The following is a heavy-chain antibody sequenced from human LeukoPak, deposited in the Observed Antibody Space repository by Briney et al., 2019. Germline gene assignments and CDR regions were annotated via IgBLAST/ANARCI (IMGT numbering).Heavy chain of an antibody. CDR1: GFTFSSYG. D-gene: IGHD6-13*01. V-gene: IGHV3-33*01. CDR3: ARSLLLYSSTWYALDY. Sequence: PGRSLRLSCAASGFTFSSYGMHWVRQAPGKGLEWVAVIWYDGSNKYYADSVKGRFTISRDNSNNTLYLQMNSLRAEDTAVYYCARSLLLYSSTWYALDYWGQGTLVAVSS. CDR2: IWYDGSNK. J-gene: IGHJ4*02.